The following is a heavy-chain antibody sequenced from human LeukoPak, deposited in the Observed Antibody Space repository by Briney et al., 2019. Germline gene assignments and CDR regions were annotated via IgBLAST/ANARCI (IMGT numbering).Heavy chain of an antibody. CDR1: GYSFTSYW. V-gene: IGHV5-51*01. Sequence: GESLKISCKGSGYSFTSYWIGGVRQMPGKGLEWMGMIYPGDSDTRYSPSFQGEVTISADKSTSTAYLQWSSLKASDTAMYYCARYITTAMVTNYFDYWGQGTLVTVSS. J-gene: IGHJ4*02. CDR3: ARYITTAMVTNYFDY. CDR2: IYPGDSDT. D-gene: IGHD5-18*01.